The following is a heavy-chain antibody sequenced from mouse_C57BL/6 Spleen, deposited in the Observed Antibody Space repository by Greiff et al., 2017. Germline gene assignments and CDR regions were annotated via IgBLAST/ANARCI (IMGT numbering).Heavy chain of an antibody. V-gene: IGHV1-55*01. Sequence: QVQLQQPGAELVKPGASVKMSCKASGYTFTSYWITWVKQRPGQGLEWIGDNYPGSGSTNYNEKFKSKATLTVDTSSSTAYMQLSSLTSEDSAVYYCARNWDWYFDVWGTGTTVTVSS. D-gene: IGHD4-1*01. CDR3: ARNWDWYFDV. J-gene: IGHJ1*03. CDR1: GYTFTSYW. CDR2: NYPGSGST.